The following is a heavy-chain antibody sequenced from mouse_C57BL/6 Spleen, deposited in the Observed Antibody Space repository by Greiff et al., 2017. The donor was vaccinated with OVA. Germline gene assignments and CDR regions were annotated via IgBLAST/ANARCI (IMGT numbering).Heavy chain of an antibody. CDR3: ARYGSSPHWYFDV. V-gene: IGHV1-52*01. Sequence: VQLQQPGAELVRPGSSVKLSCQASGYTFTSYWMHWVKQRPIQGLEWIGNIDPSDSETHYNQQFKDKATLTVDKSSSTAYMQLSSLTSEDSAVYYCARYGSSPHWYFDVWGTGTTVTVSS. CDR1: GYTFTSYW. CDR2: IDPSDSET. J-gene: IGHJ1*03. D-gene: IGHD1-1*01.